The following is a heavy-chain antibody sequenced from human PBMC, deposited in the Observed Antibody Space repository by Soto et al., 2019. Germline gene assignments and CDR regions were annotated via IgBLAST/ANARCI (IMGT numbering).Heavy chain of an antibody. Sequence: SETLSLTCAVSSGSISSSNWWSWVRQPPGKGLEWIGEIYHSGSTNYNPSVKGRFTISRDNSKNTLYLQMNSLRAEDTAVYYCAKDRAYCGGDCYYSYYYMDVWGKGTTVTVSS. J-gene: IGHJ6*03. CDR3: AKDRAYCGGDCYYSYYYMDV. CDR2: IYHSGST. CDR1: SGSISSSNW. V-gene: IGHV4-4*02. D-gene: IGHD2-21*01.